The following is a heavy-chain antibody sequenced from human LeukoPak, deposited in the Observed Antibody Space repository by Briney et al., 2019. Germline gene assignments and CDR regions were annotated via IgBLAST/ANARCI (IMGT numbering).Heavy chain of an antibody. CDR1: GFTVSSNS. D-gene: IGHD3-22*01. J-gene: IGHJ4*02. Sequence: GGSLRLSCAASGFTVSSNSMSWVRQAPGKGLEWISAIYSGGSTFYADCVKGRFTISRDNSKNTLYLQMNSLRAEDTAVYYCARKHYYDSSGFFPPMDYWGQGTLVTVSS. CDR3: ARKHYYDSSGFFPPMDY. V-gene: IGHV3-66*01. CDR2: IYSGGST.